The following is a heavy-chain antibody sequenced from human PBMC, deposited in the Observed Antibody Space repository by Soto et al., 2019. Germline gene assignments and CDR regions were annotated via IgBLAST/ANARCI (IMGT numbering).Heavy chain of an antibody. D-gene: IGHD1-1*01. CDR1: GYSFSNYS. CDR3: ARDGVKLWPRYHFDY. Sequence: VQLVQSGAEVKKPGASVQVSCKTSGYSFSNYSMHWVRQVPGQGLEWMGKINPNGGSTSLAQKFKDAVTLTRDTSTNTVYMALSSLTSEDTAVYYCARDGVKLWPRYHFDYWGQGTLVTVSS. CDR2: INPNGGST. J-gene: IGHJ4*02. V-gene: IGHV1-46*01.